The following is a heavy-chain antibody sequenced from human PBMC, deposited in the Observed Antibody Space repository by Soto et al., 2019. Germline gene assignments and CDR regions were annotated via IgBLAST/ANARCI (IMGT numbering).Heavy chain of an antibody. Sequence: GGSLRLSCDASGFTFSAFAMSWVRQVPGKGLEWVSAISGSGGSTYYADSVKGRFTISRDNSKNTLYLQMNSLRAEDTAVYYCAKLGSDFLNWLDPWGQGTLVTVSS. V-gene: IGHV3-23*01. CDR2: ISGSGGST. J-gene: IGHJ5*02. D-gene: IGHD3-16*01. CDR3: AKLGSDFLNWLDP. CDR1: GFTFSAFA.